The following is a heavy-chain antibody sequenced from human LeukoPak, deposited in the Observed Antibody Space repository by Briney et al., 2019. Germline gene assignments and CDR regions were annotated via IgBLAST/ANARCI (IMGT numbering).Heavy chain of an antibody. Sequence: GASVKVSCKASGGTFSSYAISWVRQAPGQGLEWMGRIIPILGIANYAQKFQGRVTITADKSTSTAYMELSSLRSEDTAVYYCARDLKPGYSTNYFDYWGQETLVTVSS. J-gene: IGHJ4*02. CDR2: IIPILGIA. V-gene: IGHV1-69*04. D-gene: IGHD2/OR15-2a*01. CDR1: GGTFSSYA. CDR3: ARDLKPGYSTNYFDY.